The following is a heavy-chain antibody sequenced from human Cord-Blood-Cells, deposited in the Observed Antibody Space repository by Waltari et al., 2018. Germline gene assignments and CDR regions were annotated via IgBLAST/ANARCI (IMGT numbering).Heavy chain of an antibody. CDR1: GFTFSSSA. Sequence: QVQLVESGGGVVQPGRSLRLSCAASGFTFSSSAMHWVRQAPGKGLEWVAVISYDGSNKYYADSVKGRFTISRDNSKNTLYLQMNSLRAEDTAVYYCARDQYSGSYYYFDYWGQGTLVTVSS. D-gene: IGHD1-26*01. CDR2: ISYDGSNK. V-gene: IGHV3-30-3*01. J-gene: IGHJ4*02. CDR3: ARDQYSGSYYYFDY.